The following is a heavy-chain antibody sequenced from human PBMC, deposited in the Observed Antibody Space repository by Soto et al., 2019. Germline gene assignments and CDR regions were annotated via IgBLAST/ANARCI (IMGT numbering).Heavy chain of an antibody. D-gene: IGHD2-2*01. CDR2: INPSGGST. V-gene: IGHV1-46*01. CDR1: GYTFSNYY. Sequence: ASVKVSCKTSGYTFSNYYVNWVRQAPGQGLEWMGRINPSGGSTSYAQKFQGRVTMTRVTSTSTVYMDLSSLRSEDTAVYYCARSQEVVVVPAAPFDYWGQGTLVTVSS. J-gene: IGHJ4*02. CDR3: ARSQEVVVVPAAPFDY.